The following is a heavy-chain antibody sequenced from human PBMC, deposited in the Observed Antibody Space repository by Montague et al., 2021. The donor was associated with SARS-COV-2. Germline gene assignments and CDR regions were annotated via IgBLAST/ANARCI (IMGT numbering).Heavy chain of an antibody. CDR2: IEYSGST. J-gene: IGHJ6*02. CDR3: ARDITLGMDV. Sequence: SETLSLPCIVSGYSISSGYYWGWVRQTPGKGLEWLGFIEYSGSTYYNPSLKTRVTMSLDTSKNQFSLKLTSVTAADTALYYCARDITLGMDVWGRGTTVTVSS. V-gene: IGHV4-38-2*02. CDR1: GYSISSGYY.